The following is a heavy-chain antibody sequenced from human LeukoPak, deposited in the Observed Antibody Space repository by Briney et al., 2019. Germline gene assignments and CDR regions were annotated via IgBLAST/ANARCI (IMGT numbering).Heavy chain of an antibody. V-gene: IGHV3-74*01. D-gene: IGHD6-19*01. CDR1: GFTFAFRSYW. CDR3: AKDTPRRQWLDGGWFDP. CDR2: IDNDGSDT. Sequence: PGGSLRLSCTASGFTFAFRSYWMHWVRQAPGKGLVWISRIDNDGSDTIYADSVKGRFTISRDNAKNTLYLQMNSLRAEDTAVYYCAKDTPRRQWLDGGWFDPWGQGTLVTVSS. J-gene: IGHJ5*02.